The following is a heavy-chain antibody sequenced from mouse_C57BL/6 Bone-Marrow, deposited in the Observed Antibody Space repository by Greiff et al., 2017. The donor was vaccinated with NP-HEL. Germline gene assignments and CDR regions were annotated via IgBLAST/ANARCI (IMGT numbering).Heavy chain of an antibody. V-gene: IGHV1-80*01. Sequence: QVQLQQSGAELVKPGASVKISCKASGSAFSSYWMNWVKQMPGKGLEWIGQIYPGDGDPNYNGKFKGKATLTADKSSSTAYMQLSSLTSEDSAVYFCARYYGSSYYFDYWGQGTTLTVSS. CDR1: GSAFSSYW. D-gene: IGHD1-1*01. J-gene: IGHJ2*01. CDR3: ARYYGSSYYFDY. CDR2: IYPGDGDP.